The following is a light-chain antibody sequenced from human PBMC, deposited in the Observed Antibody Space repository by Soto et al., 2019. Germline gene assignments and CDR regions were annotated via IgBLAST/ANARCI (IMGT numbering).Light chain of an antibody. CDR3: QQYDHWPFT. Sequence: EIMMTQSPATLSVSPGERATLSCRASQSVSGNLAWYQQKPGQAPRLLIYGASTWATGLPARFSGSGSGTEFTLTIGSLHYEDFALYFCQQYDHWPFTFGPGTKVDIK. CDR1: QSVSGN. V-gene: IGKV3-15*01. CDR2: GAS. J-gene: IGKJ3*01.